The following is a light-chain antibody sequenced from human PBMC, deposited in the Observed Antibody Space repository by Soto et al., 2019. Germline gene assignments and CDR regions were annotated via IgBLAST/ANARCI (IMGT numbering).Light chain of an antibody. J-gene: IGKJ1*01. CDR2: GAS. CDR3: QQYDNWPRT. Sequence: EIVMTLSPATLSLSPGERATLSCRASQSVSSNLAWYQQKAGQVPRLLIYGASTRATGIPARFSGSGSGSEFTLTISSLQSEDFAIYYCQQYDNWPRTFGQGTKVDIK. CDR1: QSVSSN. V-gene: IGKV3-15*01.